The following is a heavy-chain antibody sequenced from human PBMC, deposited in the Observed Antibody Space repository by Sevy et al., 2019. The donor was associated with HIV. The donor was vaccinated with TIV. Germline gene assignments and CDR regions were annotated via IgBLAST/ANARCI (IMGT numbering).Heavy chain of an antibody. D-gene: IGHD5-18*01. CDR3: VREGLGGYSYSLDY. J-gene: IGHJ4*01. CDR2: MKQDGSEE. Sequence: GGSLRLSCAASGFSFSIYWMSWDRQAPRKGLEWVATMKQDGSEEDYVDSVKGRFTISRDNAKNSLFLQMNSLSAEDTAVYYCVREGLGGYSYSLDYWGHGTLVTVSS. V-gene: IGHV3-7*01. CDR1: GFSFSIYW.